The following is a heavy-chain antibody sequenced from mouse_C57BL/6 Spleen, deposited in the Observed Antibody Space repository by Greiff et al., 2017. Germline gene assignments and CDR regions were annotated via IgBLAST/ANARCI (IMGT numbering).Heavy chain of an antibody. V-gene: IGHV1-55*01. D-gene: IGHD3-2*02. CDR3: ASTTAQATWDY. Sequence: VKLVESGAELVKPGASVKMSCKASGYTFTSYWITWVKQRPGQGLEWIGDIYPGSGSTNYNEKFKSKATLTVDTSSSTAYMQLSSLTSEDSAVYYCASTTAQATWDYWGQGTTLTVSS. CDR1: GYTFTSYW. J-gene: IGHJ2*01. CDR2: IYPGSGST.